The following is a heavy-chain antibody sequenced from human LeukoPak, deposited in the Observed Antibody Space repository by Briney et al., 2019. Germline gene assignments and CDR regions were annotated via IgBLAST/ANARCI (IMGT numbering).Heavy chain of an antibody. J-gene: IGHJ4*02. V-gene: IGHV3-15*01. CDR2: IKRKTDGGTT. D-gene: IGHD3-22*01. CDR3: TTVGQSGYYDSSGYYYFDY. CDR1: GFTFSHAW. Sequence: GGSLRLSCAASGFTFSHAWMSWVRQAPGKGLEWGGRIKRKTDGGTTDYAAPVKGRFTISRDDSQNTLYLQMNSLESEDTAVYYCTTVGQSGYYDSSGYYYFDYWGQGTLVTVSS.